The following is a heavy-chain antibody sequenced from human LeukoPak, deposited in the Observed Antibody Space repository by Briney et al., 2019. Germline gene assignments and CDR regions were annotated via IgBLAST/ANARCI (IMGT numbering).Heavy chain of an antibody. CDR2: ISYDGSNK. Sequence: PGRSLRLSCAASGFTFSSYAMHWVRQAPGKGLEWVAVISYDGSNKYYADSVKGRFTISRDNSKNTLYLQMNSLRAEDTAVYYCARGRRFLEYWGQGTLVTVSS. D-gene: IGHD3-3*01. V-gene: IGHV3-30-3*01. CDR3: ARGRRFLEY. J-gene: IGHJ4*02. CDR1: GFTFSSYA.